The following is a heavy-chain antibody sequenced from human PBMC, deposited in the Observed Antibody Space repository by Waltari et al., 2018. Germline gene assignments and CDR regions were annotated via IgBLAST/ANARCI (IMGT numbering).Heavy chain of an antibody. Sequence: QVQLQESGPGLVKPSETLSLTCTVSGGSISSYYWSWIRQPPGKGLEWIGYLYYSWRPNYNPYLKSRVTISVDTSKNQFSLKLSSVTAADTAVYYCASLGSSSGWPDAFDIWGQGTMVTVSS. CDR1: GGSISSYY. D-gene: IGHD6-19*01. J-gene: IGHJ3*02. CDR2: LYYSWRP. CDR3: ASLGSSSGWPDAFDI. V-gene: IGHV4-59*01.